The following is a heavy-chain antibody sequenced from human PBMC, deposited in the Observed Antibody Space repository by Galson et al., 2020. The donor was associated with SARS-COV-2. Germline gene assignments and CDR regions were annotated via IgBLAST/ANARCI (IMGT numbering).Heavy chain of an antibody. Sequence: SETLSLTCTVSGGSLSSRSNHWGWIRQSPGKGLEWIGSIHYSGSPDYKPSLKSRVTISIDTSKNQFSLRLSSVTAADTAVYYCARETTYYFYMDIWGKGTTVTVSS. CDR3: ARETTYYFYMDI. J-gene: IGHJ6*03. V-gene: IGHV4-39*07. CDR1: GGSLSSRSNH. CDR2: IHYSGSP.